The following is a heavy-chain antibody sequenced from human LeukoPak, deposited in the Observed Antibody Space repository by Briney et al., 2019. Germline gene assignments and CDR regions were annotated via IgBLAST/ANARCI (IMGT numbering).Heavy chain of an antibody. Sequence: GGSLRLSCAASGFTFSSYAMSWVRQAPGKGLEWVSAISGSGGSTYYADSVKGRFTISRDNSKNTLYLQMNSLRAEDTAVYYCAKDLKLRYFDWFADAFDIWGQGTMVTVSS. V-gene: IGHV3-23*01. CDR2: ISGSGGST. D-gene: IGHD3-9*01. CDR1: GFTFSSYA. J-gene: IGHJ3*02. CDR3: AKDLKLRYFDWFADAFDI.